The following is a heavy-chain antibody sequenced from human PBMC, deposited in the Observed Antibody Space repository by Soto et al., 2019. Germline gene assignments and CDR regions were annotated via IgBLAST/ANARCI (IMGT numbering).Heavy chain of an antibody. Sequence: ASVKVSCKASGYTFTSYGITWLRQAPGQGLEWMGWISPYNGNTDYSQNFQGRVTMTTETSTRTAYMELRSLRSDDTAVYYCARGGVGGTTMVYNWFDPWGQGTLVTVSS. J-gene: IGHJ5*02. V-gene: IGHV1-18*01. D-gene: IGHD5-18*01. CDR3: ARGGVGGTTMVYNWFDP. CDR2: ISPYNGNT. CDR1: GYTFTSYG.